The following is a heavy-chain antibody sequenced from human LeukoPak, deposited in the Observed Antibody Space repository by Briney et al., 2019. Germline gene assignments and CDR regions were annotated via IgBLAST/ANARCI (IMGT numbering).Heavy chain of an antibody. J-gene: IGHJ3*02. V-gene: IGHV1-2*02. CDR1: GYTFTGYY. D-gene: IGHD3-10*01. CDR3: ARGVSDYYGSGNNAFDI. CDR2: INPNSGGT. Sequence: ASVKVSCKASGYTFTGYYMHWVRQAPGQGLEWMGWINPNSGGTNYAQKFQGRVTMTRDTSISTAYMELSRLRSDDTAVYYCARGVSDYYGSGNNAFDIWGQGTMVTVSS.